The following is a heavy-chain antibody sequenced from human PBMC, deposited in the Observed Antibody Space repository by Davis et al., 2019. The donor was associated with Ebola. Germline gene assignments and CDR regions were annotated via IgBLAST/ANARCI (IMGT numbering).Heavy chain of an antibody. CDR3: ARGSQWLVRDYYYYYGMDV. J-gene: IGHJ6*02. D-gene: IGHD6-19*01. CDR1: GGSFSGYY. Sequence: SETLSLTCAVYGGSFSGYYWSWIRQPPGKGLEWIGEINHSGSTNYNPSLKSRVTISVDTSKNQFSPKLSSVTAADTAVYYCARGSQWLVRDYYYYYGMDVWGQGTTVTVSS. CDR2: INHSGST. V-gene: IGHV4-34*01.